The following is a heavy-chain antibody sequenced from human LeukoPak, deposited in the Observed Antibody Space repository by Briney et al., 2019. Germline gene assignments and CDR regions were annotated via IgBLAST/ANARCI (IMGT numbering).Heavy chain of an antibody. D-gene: IGHD6-19*01. CDR2: INPSGGST. J-gene: IGHJ4*02. V-gene: IGHV1-46*01. Sequence: ASVKVSCKASGYSFSSYYMIWVRQAPGQGLEWMGIINPSGGSTYYAQKFQGRVTMTRDTSISTAYMELSRLRSDDTAIYYCARGLAVAGVTFDYWGQGTLVTVSS. CDR1: GYSFSSYY. CDR3: ARGLAVAGVTFDY.